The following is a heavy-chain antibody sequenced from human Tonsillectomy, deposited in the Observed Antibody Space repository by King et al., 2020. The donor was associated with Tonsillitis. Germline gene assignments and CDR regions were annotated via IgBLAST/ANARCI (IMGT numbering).Heavy chain of an antibody. CDR1: GGSISNYY. CDR2: IHYSGNS. D-gene: IGHD4-23*01. V-gene: IGHV4-59*01. CDR3: ARGTEDGGGNSLGFDY. Sequence: VQLQESGPGLVKPSETLSLTCSVSGGSISNYYWSWVRQSPGKGLEWIGHIHYSGNSNYNLSLKSQVTISVDTSKNQFSLMLTSVTAADSAVYYCARGTEDGGGNSLGFDYWGQGTQVTVSS. J-gene: IGHJ4*02.